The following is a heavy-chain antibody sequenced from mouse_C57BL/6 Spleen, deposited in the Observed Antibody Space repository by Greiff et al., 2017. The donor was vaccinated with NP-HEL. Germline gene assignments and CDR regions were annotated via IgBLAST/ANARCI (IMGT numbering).Heavy chain of an antibody. Sequence: EVKLMESGPGLVKPSQTVFLTCTVTGISITTGNYRWSWIRQFPGNKLEWIGYIYYSGTITYNPSLTSRTTITRDTPKNQFFLEMNSLTAEDTATYYWARVLTGTVDYWGQGTTLTVSS. CDR3: ARVLTGTVDY. CDR1: GISITTGNYR. CDR2: IYYSGTI. J-gene: IGHJ2*01. D-gene: IGHD4-1*01. V-gene: IGHV3-5*01.